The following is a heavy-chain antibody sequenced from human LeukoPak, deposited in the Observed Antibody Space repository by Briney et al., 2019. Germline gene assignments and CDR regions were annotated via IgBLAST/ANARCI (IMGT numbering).Heavy chain of an antibody. J-gene: IGHJ4*02. CDR3: ARIPYYYDSSGYCL. V-gene: IGHV3-48*04. Sequence: PGGSLRLSCAASGFTFSSYSMNWVRQAPGKGLEWVSYISSSSSTIYYADSVKGRFTISRDNAKNSLYLQMNSLRAEDTAVYYCARIPYYYDSSGYCLWGQGTLVTVSS. CDR2: ISSSSSTI. CDR1: GFTFSSYS. D-gene: IGHD3-22*01.